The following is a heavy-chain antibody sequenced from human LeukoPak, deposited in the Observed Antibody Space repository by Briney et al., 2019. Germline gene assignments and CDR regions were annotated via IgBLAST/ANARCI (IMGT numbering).Heavy chain of an antibody. D-gene: IGHD1-26*01. Sequence: ASVKVSCKASGCTFTSYGISWVRQAPGQGLEGMGWISAYNGNTNYAQKLQGRVTMTTDTSKSTAYMELRSLRSDDTAVYYCARVMMGATSDYWGQGTLVTVSS. CDR2: ISAYNGNT. CDR1: GCTFTSYG. J-gene: IGHJ4*02. V-gene: IGHV1-18*01. CDR3: ARVMMGATSDY.